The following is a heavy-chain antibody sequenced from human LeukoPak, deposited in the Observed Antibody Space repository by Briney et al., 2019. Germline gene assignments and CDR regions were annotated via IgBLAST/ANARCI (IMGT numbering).Heavy chain of an antibody. CDR2: IRYVGSNK. D-gene: IGHD6-13*01. CDR1: GFTFSSYW. CDR3: AKDDIAKDDY. J-gene: IGHJ4*02. Sequence: GGSLRLSCAASGFTFSSYWMSWVRQAPGKGLEWVAFIRYVGSNKYYADSVQGRFTISRDNSKNTLYLQMNSLRAADTAVYYCAKDDIAKDDYWGQGTLVTVSS. V-gene: IGHV3-30*02.